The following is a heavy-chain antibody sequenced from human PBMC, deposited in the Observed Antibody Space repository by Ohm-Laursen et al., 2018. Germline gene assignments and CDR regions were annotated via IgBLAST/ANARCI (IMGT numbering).Heavy chain of an antibody. CDR1: GFSFKYYA. J-gene: IGHJ4*02. CDR2: LGNDGTEK. D-gene: IGHD2-21*02. V-gene: IGHV3-30*18. CDR3: AKDGDCSSGNDFEY. Sequence: SLRLSCAASGFSFKYYAMHWVRQALGKGLEWLAALGNDGTEKFYADSVKGRFTISRDNSRNTLFLQMDTLRAEDTAIYYCAKDGDCSSGNDFEYWGQGTLVTVSS.